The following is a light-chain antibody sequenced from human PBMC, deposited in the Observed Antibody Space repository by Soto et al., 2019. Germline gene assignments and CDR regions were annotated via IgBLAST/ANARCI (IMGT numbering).Light chain of an antibody. CDR1: SSDVGDYNS. CDR2: DVN. J-gene: IGLJ2*01. V-gene: IGLV2-11*01. CDR3: SSYAGTYLHVL. Sequence: QSALTQPRSVSGAPGQSVTISCTGTSSDVGDYNSVSWYQQQPDKAPRLIIYDVNKRPSEVPDRFSGSKSGNTASLTISGLQAEDEADYHCSSYAGTYLHVLFGGGTKVTVL.